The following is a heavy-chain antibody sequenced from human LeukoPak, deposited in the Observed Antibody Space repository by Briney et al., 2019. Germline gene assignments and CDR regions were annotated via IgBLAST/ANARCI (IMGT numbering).Heavy chain of an antibody. V-gene: IGHV3-30*02. D-gene: IGHD2-2*01. CDR3: AKDGSWDIVVVPAAMGLFGYYYGMDV. J-gene: IGHJ6*02. CDR2: IRYDGSNK. Sequence: GGSLRLSCAASGFTVSSNYMSWVRQAPGKGLEWVAFIRYDGSNKYYADSVKGRFTISRDNSKNTLYLQMNSLRAEDTAVYYCAKDGSWDIVVVPAAMGLFGYYYGMDVWGQGTTVTVSS. CDR1: GFTVSSNY.